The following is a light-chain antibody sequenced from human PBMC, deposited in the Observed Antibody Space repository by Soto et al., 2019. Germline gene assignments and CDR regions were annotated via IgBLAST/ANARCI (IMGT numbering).Light chain of an antibody. V-gene: IGLV2-14*01. CDR1: SSDVGGYNY. CDR2: DVS. CDR3: SSYTNSNTLL. Sequence: QSVLTQPASVSGSPGQSITISCTGTSSDVGGYNYVSWYQQIPGKAPKLLIYDVSNRPSGVSDRFSGSKSGNTASLTISGLQAEDEADYYCSSYTNSNTLLFGGGTKVTVL. J-gene: IGLJ2*01.